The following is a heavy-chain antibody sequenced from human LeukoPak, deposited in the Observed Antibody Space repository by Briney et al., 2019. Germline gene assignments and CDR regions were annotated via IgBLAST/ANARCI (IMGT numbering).Heavy chain of an antibody. J-gene: IGHJ3*02. D-gene: IGHD1-26*01. CDR1: GYSISSGYY. CDR3: ARPTYSGSYSGAFDI. CDR2: TYHSGST. V-gene: IGHV4-38-2*01. Sequence: SETLSLTCAVSGYSISSGYYWGWIQQPPGKGLEWIGSTYHSGSTYYNPSLKSRVTISVDTSKNQFSLKLSSVTAADTAVYYCARPTYSGSYSGAFDIWGQGTMVTVSS.